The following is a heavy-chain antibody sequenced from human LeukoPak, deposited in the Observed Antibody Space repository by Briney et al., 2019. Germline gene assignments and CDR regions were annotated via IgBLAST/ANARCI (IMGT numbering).Heavy chain of an antibody. J-gene: IGHJ5*02. V-gene: IGHV3-48*04. CDR3: ARGDPHADL. CDR1: GFTFSSYA. CDR2: ITISGHTK. Sequence: GGSLRLSCAASGFTFSSYAVSWVRQAPGKGLEWIADITISGHTKNYADSVKGRFTISRDNARTSLYLQMNSLRVEDTGVYYCARGDPHADLWGQGTLVTVSS.